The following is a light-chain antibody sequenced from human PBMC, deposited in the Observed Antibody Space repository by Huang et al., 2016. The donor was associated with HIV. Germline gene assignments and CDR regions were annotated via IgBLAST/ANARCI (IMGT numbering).Light chain of an antibody. Sequence: EIVMTQSPATLSVSPGQRATRSCRASQSVSSNLAWYQQKPGQAPSLLIYGASTRATGRPARFSGSGSGTEFTLAINSLQSEDFAVYYCQQYNNWPLTFGGGTKVEIK. V-gene: IGKV3-15*01. CDR1: QSVSSN. CDR2: GAS. CDR3: QQYNNWPLT. J-gene: IGKJ4*01.